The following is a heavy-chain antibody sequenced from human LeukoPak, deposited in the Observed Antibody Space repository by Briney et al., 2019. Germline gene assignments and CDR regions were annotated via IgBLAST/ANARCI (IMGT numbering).Heavy chain of an antibody. CDR1: GFTFDDYA. J-gene: IGHJ3*02. D-gene: IGHD6-6*01. CDR3: EKVGSSSSLVAFDM. Sequence: GGSLRLSCAASGFTFDDYAMRWVRQAPGKGLEWVSGIRWSSGSICYADSVKGRFTISRDNAKNSLYLQMNSLRAQDTALYYCEKVGSSSSLVAFDMWGEGTMDTVSS. CDR2: IRWSSGSI. V-gene: IGHV3-9*01.